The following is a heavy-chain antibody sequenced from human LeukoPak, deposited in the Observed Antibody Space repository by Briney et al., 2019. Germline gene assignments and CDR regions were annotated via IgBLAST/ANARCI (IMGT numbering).Heavy chain of an antibody. Sequence: ASVKVSRKASGYTFTGYYIHWVRQAPGQGLEWMGWINPSNGATRYAQKFQGRVTMTRDTSISTAYVELSSLRSDDTAVYYCARGGDSSGSYSSQGDLWGQGTLVTVSS. CDR3: ARGGDSSGSYSSQGDL. D-gene: IGHD3-22*01. CDR2: INPSNGAT. J-gene: IGHJ5*02. CDR1: GYTFTGYY. V-gene: IGHV1-2*02.